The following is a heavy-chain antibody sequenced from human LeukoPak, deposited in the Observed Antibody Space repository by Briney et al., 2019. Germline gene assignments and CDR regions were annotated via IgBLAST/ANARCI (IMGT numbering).Heavy chain of an antibody. J-gene: IGHJ5*02. Sequence: GRSLRLSCAASGFTFSSYGMHWVRQAPGKGLEWVAVISYDGSNKYYADSVKGRFTISRDNSKNTLYLQMNSLRAEDTAVYYCAKGPAGYWFDPWGQGTLVTVSS. CDR1: GFTFSSYG. CDR2: ISYDGSNK. V-gene: IGHV3-30*18. CDR3: AKGPAGYWFDP.